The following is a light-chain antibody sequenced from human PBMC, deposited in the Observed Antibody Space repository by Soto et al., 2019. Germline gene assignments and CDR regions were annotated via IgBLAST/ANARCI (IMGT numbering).Light chain of an antibody. J-gene: IGKJ5*01. V-gene: IGKV1-8*01. CDR1: QGISSY. Sequence: AIRITPSPSSFSASTGDRVTITCLASQGISSYLAWYQQKPGKAPKLLIYAASTLQSGVPSRFSGSGSGTDFTLTISCLQSEDFATYYCQQSYITPVTFGQGTRLEIK. CDR3: QQSYITPVT. CDR2: AAS.